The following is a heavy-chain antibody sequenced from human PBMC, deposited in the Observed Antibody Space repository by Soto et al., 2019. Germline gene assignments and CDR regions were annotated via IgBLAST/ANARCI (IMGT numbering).Heavy chain of an antibody. J-gene: IGHJ4*02. D-gene: IGHD6-13*01. Sequence: EVQLVESGGGLVQPGGSLRLSCAASGFIVSSNYMSWVRQAPGKGLEWVSVIYSGGSTYYADSVKGRFTISRDNSKNTLYLQTNSLRADDTAVYFCARGRDSSSWYFDYWCQGTLVTVAS. CDR1: GFIVSSNY. CDR2: IYSGGST. CDR3: ARGRDSSSWYFDY. V-gene: IGHV3-66*01.